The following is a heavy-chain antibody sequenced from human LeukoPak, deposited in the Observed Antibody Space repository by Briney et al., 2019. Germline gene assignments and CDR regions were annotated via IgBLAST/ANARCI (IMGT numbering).Heavy chain of an antibody. Sequence: PSQTLSLTCTVSGGSISSGGYYWSWIRQHPGKGLEWIGYIYYSGSTNYNPSLKSRVTISVDTSKNQFSLKLSSVTAADTAVYYCARVRGIFGVVINPYYYYGMDVWGQGTTVTVSS. J-gene: IGHJ6*02. CDR3: ARVRGIFGVVINPYYYYGMDV. CDR2: IYYSGST. V-gene: IGHV4-31*03. CDR1: GGSISSGGYY. D-gene: IGHD3-3*01.